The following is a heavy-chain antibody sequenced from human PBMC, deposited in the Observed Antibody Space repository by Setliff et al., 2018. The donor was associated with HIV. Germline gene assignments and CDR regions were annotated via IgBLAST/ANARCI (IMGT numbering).Heavy chain of an antibody. Sequence: GESLKISCKASGYSFTNYWIGWVRQMPAKRPEWMGIIYPGGSETVYSPSFQGQVNISADKSISTAYLQWSSLKASDTAMYYCARFVHSSGWYSSSYYYYMDVWGKGTTVTVSS. V-gene: IGHV5-51*01. CDR1: GYSFTNYW. J-gene: IGHJ6*03. CDR3: ARFVHSSGWYSSSYYYYMDV. CDR2: IYPGGSET. D-gene: IGHD3-22*01.